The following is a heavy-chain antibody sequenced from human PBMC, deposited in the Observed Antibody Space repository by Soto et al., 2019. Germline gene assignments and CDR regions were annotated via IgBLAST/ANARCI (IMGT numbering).Heavy chain of an antibody. CDR2: ISSNGGST. V-gene: IGHV3-64*01. CDR3: TRVSGTSWFDP. Sequence: EVQLVESGGGLVQPGGSLRLSCAASGFTFSNYAIHWVRQAPGKGLEYVSAISSNGGSTYYANSVKGRFTISRDNSKNTLYLQMGSLRAEDMAVYYCTRVSGTSWFDPWGQGTLVTVSS. J-gene: IGHJ5*02. CDR1: GFTFSNYA.